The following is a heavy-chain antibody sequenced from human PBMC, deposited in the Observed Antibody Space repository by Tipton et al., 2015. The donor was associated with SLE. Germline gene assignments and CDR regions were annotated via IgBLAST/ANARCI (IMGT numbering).Heavy chain of an antibody. CDR3: AREYSASTGWPFDY. CDR2: MYPSGTT. D-gene: IGHD6-19*01. Sequence: GLVKPSETLSLTCSVSGGSISGYYWSWIRRSAGKGLEWIGHMYPSGTTKYNPSLQSRVTMSVDTSKNQFSLKVNSVTAADTAVYYCAREYSASTGWPFDYWGQGTLVTVSS. J-gene: IGHJ4*02. V-gene: IGHV4-4*07. CDR1: GGSISGYY.